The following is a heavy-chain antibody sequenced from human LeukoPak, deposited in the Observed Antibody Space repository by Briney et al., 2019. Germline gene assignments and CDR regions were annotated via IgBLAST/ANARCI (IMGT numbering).Heavy chain of an antibody. D-gene: IGHD4-17*01. CDR2: IIPIFGTA. CDR1: GGTFSSYA. V-gene: IGHV1-69*13. Sequence: SVKVSCTASGGTFSSYAISWVRQAPGQGLEWMGGIIPIFGTANYAQKFQGRVTITADESTSTAYMELSSLRSEDTAVYYCARVWSARSMTTASFDSWGQGTLVTVSS. J-gene: IGHJ5*01. CDR3: ARVWSARSMTTASFDS.